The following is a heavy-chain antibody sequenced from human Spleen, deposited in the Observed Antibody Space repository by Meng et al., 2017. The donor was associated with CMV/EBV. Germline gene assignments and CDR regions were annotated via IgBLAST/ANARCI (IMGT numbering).Heavy chain of an antibody. CDR1: GGNFSSYA. CDR2: IIPIFGTA. D-gene: IGHD2-21*01. Sequence: GGNFSSYAIRWVRPAAGQGLEWMGGIIPIFGTANYAQKFQGRVTITTDESTSTAYMELSSLRSEDTAVYYCARGYCGGDCPYHWFDPWGQGTLVTVSS. V-gene: IGHV1-69*05. CDR3: ARGYCGGDCPYHWFDP. J-gene: IGHJ5*02.